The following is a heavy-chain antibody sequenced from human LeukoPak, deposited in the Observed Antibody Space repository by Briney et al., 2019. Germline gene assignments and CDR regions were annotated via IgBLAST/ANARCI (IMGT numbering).Heavy chain of an antibody. Sequence: SETLSLTCTVSGGSISSSRYLWGWIRQPPGKGLEWIGSTYYNGSTYYNPSLKSRVTISVDTSKNQFSLKLSSVTAADTAVYYCARDYGDLNFDYWGQGTLVTVSS. V-gene: IGHV4-39*07. D-gene: IGHD4-17*01. CDR1: GGSISSSRYL. CDR3: ARDYGDLNFDY. J-gene: IGHJ4*02. CDR2: TYYNGST.